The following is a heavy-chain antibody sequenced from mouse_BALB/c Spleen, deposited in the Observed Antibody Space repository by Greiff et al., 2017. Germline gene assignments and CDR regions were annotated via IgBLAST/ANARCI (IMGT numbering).Heavy chain of an antibody. V-gene: IGHV1-54*01. CDR3: ARRLGRNWFAY. Sequence: QVQLQQSGAELVRPGTSVKVSCKASGYAFTNYLIEWVKQRPGQGLEWIGVINPGSGGTNYNEKFKGKATLTADKSSSTAYMQLSSLTSEDSAVYYCARRLGRNWFAYWGQGTLVTVSA. D-gene: IGHD4-1*01. CDR2: INPGSGGT. CDR1: GYAFTNYL. J-gene: IGHJ3*01.